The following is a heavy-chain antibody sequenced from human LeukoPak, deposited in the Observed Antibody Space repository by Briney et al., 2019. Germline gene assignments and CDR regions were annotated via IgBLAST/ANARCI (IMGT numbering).Heavy chain of an antibody. CDR1: GFTFSDYY. V-gene: IGHV3-11*04. CDR3: AKDLHDYGDYGFSYYFDY. D-gene: IGHD4-17*01. J-gene: IGHJ4*02. Sequence: KPGGSLRLSCAASGFTFSDYYMSWIRQAPGKGLEWVSYISSSGSTIYYADSVKGRFTISRDSSKNTLYLQMNSLRAEDTAVYYCAKDLHDYGDYGFSYYFDYWGQGTLVTVSS. CDR2: ISSSGSTI.